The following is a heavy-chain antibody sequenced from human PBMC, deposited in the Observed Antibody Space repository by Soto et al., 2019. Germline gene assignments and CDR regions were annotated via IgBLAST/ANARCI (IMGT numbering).Heavy chain of an antibody. D-gene: IGHD1-1*01. Sequence: QVQLQESGPGLVKPSGTLSVSCTVSGDSSSTTTWWTWVRQSPGKGLEWIAEIQRAGGTNYNPSFRSRVTISLDKSKSQFSLNLSSVTAADAAVYYCARAPAWRDDMDVWGHGTTVTVSS. CDR2: IQRAGGT. CDR1: GDSSSTTTW. V-gene: IGHV4-4*02. CDR3: ARAPAWRDDMDV. J-gene: IGHJ6*02.